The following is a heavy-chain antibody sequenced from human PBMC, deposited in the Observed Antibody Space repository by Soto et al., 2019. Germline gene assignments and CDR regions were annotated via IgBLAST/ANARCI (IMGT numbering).Heavy chain of an antibody. CDR1: GFTLRTYP. V-gene: IGHV3-30*04. J-gene: IGHJ4*02. D-gene: IGHD1-1*01. Sequence: QVRLVESGGGVVQPGGSLRLSCAASGFTLRTYPMHWLRQTPGKGLEWLTVLSFDGKVKHYADSVGGRFTISRDISENTLYLQMNSLRGEDTAVYYCARDPLRGSPDYFDHWGQGTLVTVS. CDR2: LSFDGKVK. CDR3: ARDPLRGSPDYFDH.